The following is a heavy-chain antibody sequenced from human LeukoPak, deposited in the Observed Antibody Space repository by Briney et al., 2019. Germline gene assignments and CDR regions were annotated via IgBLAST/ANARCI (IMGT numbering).Heavy chain of an antibody. Sequence: TSETLSLTCAVYGGSFSGYYWSWIRQPPGKGLEWIGEINHSGSTNYNPSLKSRVTISVDTSKNQFSLKLSSVTAADTAVYYCARVRAAAGTGPYYYYYYMDVWGKGTTVTVSS. CDR1: GGSFSGYY. CDR3: ARVRAAAGTGPYYYYYYMDV. J-gene: IGHJ6*03. D-gene: IGHD6-13*01. V-gene: IGHV4-34*01. CDR2: INHSGST.